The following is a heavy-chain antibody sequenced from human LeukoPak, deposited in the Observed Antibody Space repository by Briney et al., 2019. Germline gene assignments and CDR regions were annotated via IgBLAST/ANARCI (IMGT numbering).Heavy chain of an antibody. J-gene: IGHJ4*02. CDR2: IYSGGST. CDR3: AVAVAGQFDY. D-gene: IGHD6-19*01. V-gene: IGHV3-66*01. CDR1: GFAVSSNY. Sequence: GGSVRLSCAASGFAVSSNYMSWVRQAPGKGLEWVSVIYSGGSTYYADSVKGRFTISRDNAKNSLYLQMNSLRAEDTAVYYCAVAVAGQFDYWGQGTLVTVSS.